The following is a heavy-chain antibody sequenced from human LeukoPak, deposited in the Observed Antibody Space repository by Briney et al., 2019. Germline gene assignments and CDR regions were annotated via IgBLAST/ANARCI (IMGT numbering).Heavy chain of an antibody. D-gene: IGHD1-1*01. J-gene: IGHJ4*02. CDR3: ARVNWNPDY. CDR1: GYSISRGYH. V-gene: IGHV4-38-2*01. CDR2: IHHSGST. Sequence: SETLSLTCAVSGYSISRGYHWGWIRQPPGKGLEWIGSIHHSGSTYCNSSLKSRVTISVDTSKNQFSLKVSSVTAADTAVYYCARVNWNPDYWGQGTLVTVSS.